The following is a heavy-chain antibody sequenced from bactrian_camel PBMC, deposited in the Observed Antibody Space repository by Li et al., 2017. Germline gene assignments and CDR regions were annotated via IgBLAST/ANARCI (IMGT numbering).Heavy chain of an antibody. Sequence: VQLVESGGGLVQPGGSLRLSCAASGFTFGLEAMSWVRQAPGKGLEWISVIHSGGSTTFYADSVKGRFTLSRDDSKNELYLQVNSLKTEDMAMYYCAEGDPYNGYEYWGQGTQVTVS. J-gene: IGHJ4*01. CDR3: AEGDPYNGYEY. CDR1: GFTFGLEA. D-gene: IGHD1*01. CDR2: IHSGGSTT. V-gene: IGHV3S31*01.